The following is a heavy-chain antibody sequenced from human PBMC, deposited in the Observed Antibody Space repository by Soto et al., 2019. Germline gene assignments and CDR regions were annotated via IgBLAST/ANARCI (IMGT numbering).Heavy chain of an antibody. CDR3: ARDMTPPGGSKGYYFDY. CDR1: GGTFSSYA. Sequence: SVKVSCKASGGTFSSYAISWVRQAPGQRLEWMGGIIPIFGTANYAQKFQGRVTITADESTSTAYMELSSLRSEDTAVYYCARDMTPPGGSKGYYFDYWGQGTLVTVSS. CDR2: IIPIFGTA. V-gene: IGHV1-69*13. D-gene: IGHD5-12*01. J-gene: IGHJ4*02.